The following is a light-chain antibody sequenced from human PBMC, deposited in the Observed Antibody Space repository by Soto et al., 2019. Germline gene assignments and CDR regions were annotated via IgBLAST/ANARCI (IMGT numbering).Light chain of an antibody. CDR1: SSDVGGYNY. Sequence: QSVLTQPPSASGSPGQSVTISCTGTSSDVGGYNYVSWYQQHPGKAPKLMIYEVSKRPSGVPDRFSGSKSGNTASLTVSGLQAEDEADYYCAAWDDSLSGLVFGTGTKVHRP. V-gene: IGLV2-8*01. J-gene: IGLJ1*01. CDR2: EVS. CDR3: AAWDDSLSGLV.